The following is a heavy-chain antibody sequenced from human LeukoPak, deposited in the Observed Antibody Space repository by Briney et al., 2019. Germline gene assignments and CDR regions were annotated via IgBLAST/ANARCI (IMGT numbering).Heavy chain of an antibody. CDR3: AKDVTMVRGVIIPVLFDY. V-gene: IGHV3-23*01. J-gene: IGHJ4*02. CDR2: ISGSGGST. CDR1: GFTFSSYA. Sequence: GGSLRLSCAASGFTFSSYAMSWVRQAPGKGLEWVSAISGSGGSTYYADSVRGRFTISRDNSKNTLYLQMNSLRAEDTAVYYCAKDVTMVRGVIIPVLFDYWGQGTLVTVSS. D-gene: IGHD3-10*01.